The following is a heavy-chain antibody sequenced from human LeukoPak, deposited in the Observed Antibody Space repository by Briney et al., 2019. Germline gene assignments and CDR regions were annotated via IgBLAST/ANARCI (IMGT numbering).Heavy chain of an antibody. V-gene: IGHV4-59*08. CDR3: ASLDAMVRGVIIPFYYYYYMDV. J-gene: IGHJ6*03. D-gene: IGHD3-10*01. Sequence: SETLSLTCTVSGDSISSYYWSWIRQPPGKGLEWIGCIYYSGTTNYNPSLKSRVTLSVDTSKNQFSLKLSSVTAADTAVYYCASLDAMVRGVIIPFYYYYYMDVWGKGTTVTVSS. CDR1: GDSISSYY. CDR2: IYYSGTT.